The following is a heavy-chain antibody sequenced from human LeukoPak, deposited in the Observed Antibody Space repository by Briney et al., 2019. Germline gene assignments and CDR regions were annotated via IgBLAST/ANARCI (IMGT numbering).Heavy chain of an antibody. CDR1: GFTCSSYA. CDR3: ATPDTDWGPDY. V-gene: IGHV3-23*01. D-gene: IGHD5-18*01. CDR2: ISGSGGST. Sequence: AGSLRLSCAASGFTCSSYAMSWVRQAPGKGLEWVSAISGSGGSTYYADSVKGRFTISRDNSKNTLYLQMNSLRAEDTAVYCCATPDTDWGPDYWGQGTLVTVSS. J-gene: IGHJ4*02.